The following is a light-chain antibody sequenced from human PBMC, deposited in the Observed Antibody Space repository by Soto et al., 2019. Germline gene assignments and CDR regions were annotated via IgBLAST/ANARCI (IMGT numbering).Light chain of an antibody. CDR3: QQYGSSPIT. CDR1: QSVSSSY. CDR2: GAS. J-gene: IGKJ5*01. Sequence: EIVLTQSPGTLSLSPGEIATLSFRASQSVSSSYLAWYQQKPGQAPRLLIYGASRRATGIPDRFSGSGSGTDFTITISRLEPEDFAVYYCQQYGSSPITLGQGTRLEIK. V-gene: IGKV3-20*01.